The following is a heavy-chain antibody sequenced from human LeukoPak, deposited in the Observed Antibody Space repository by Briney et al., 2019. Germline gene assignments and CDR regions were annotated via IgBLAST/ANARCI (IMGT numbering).Heavy chain of an antibody. J-gene: IGHJ5*02. CDR3: ARGSSNIPARDNWFDP. V-gene: IGHV3-21*01. Sequence: DSVKGRFTISRDNAKNSLYLQINSLRAEDTAVYYCARGSSNIPARDNWFDPWGQGTLVTVSS. D-gene: IGHD6-6*01.